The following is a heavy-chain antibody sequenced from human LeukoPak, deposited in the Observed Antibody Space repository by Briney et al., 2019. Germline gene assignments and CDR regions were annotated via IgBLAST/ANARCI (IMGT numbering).Heavy chain of an antibody. V-gene: IGHV3-9*01. CDR3: ARDPGGLPYYYYGMDV. J-gene: IGHJ6*02. CDR2: ISWNSGSI. Sequence: GGSLRLSCAASGFTFDDYAMHWVRQAPGKGLEWVSGISWNSGSIGYADSVKGRFTISRDNAKNSLYLQMNSLRAEDTALYYCARDPGGLPYYYYGMDVWGQGTTVTVSS. CDR1: GFTFDDYA. D-gene: IGHD6-25*01.